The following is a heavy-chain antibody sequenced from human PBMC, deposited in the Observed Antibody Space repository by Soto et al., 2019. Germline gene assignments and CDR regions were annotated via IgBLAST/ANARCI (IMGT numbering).Heavy chain of an antibody. Sequence: SETLSLTCTVSGGSINSYYWSWIRQPPGKGLEWIGYIYYSGSTNYNPSLKSRVTISVDTSKNQFSLKLSSVTAADTAVYYCARFCSTTSCFPWGQGTLVTVSS. CDR3: ARFCSTTSCFP. CDR2: IYYSGST. D-gene: IGHD2-2*01. CDR1: GGSINSYY. V-gene: IGHV4-59*08. J-gene: IGHJ4*02.